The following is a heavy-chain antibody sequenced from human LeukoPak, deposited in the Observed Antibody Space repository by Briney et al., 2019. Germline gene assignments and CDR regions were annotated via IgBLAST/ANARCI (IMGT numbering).Heavy chain of an antibody. CDR1: GFSVSSNY. J-gene: IGHJ2*01. CDR3: ARVGGNRPWYFDL. Sequence: GWSLRLSCAASGFSVSSNYMSWVRQAPGKGLEWVSVIYSGGSTYYAGSVKGRFTISRDNSKNTLYLRMNSLRAEDTAVYYCARVGGNRPWYFDLWGRGTLVTVSS. CDR2: IYSGGST. D-gene: IGHD4-23*01. V-gene: IGHV3-53*01.